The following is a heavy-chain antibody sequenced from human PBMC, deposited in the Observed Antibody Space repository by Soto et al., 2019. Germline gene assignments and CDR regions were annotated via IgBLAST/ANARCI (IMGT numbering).Heavy chain of an antibody. CDR2: INSDGSKT. J-gene: IGHJ5*02. CDR3: ARGVICASSQGGAWFDP. CDR1: GFTLSSYW. Sequence: EVQLVESGGGLIQPGGSLRLSCAASGFTLSSYWMHWVRQVPGTGLVWVSRINSDGSKTDYTDSVKGRFSISRDSAKNTLYLQRNSLRAEDTAVYFCARGVICASSQGGAWFDPWGQGALVTVSS. D-gene: IGHD2-2*01. V-gene: IGHV3-74*01.